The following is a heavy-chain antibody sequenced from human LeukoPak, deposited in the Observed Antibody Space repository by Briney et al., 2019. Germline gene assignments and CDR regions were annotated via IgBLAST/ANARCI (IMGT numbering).Heavy chain of an antibody. D-gene: IGHD3-22*01. CDR2: IYTSGST. J-gene: IGHJ1*01. CDR3: ASNYYYDSSGYYSEYFQH. Sequence: PSETLSLTCTVSGGSISSYYWSWIRQPAGKGLEWIGRIYTSGSTNYNPSLKSRVTMSVDTSKNQFSLKLSSVTAADTAVCYCASNYYYDSSGYYSEYFQHWGQGTLVTVSS. V-gene: IGHV4-4*07. CDR1: GGSISSYY.